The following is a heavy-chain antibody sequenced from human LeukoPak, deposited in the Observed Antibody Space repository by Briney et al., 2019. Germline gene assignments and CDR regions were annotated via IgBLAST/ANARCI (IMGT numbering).Heavy chain of an antibody. CDR1: GYTFTGYY. V-gene: IGHV1-2*02. J-gene: IGHJ6*02. CDR2: INPNSGGT. Sequence: ASVKVSCKASGYTFTGYYMHWVRQAPGQGLEWMGWINPNSGGTNYAQKFQGRVTMTRDTSISTAYMELSRLRSDDTAVYYCARERLYDSSGYYSNYYYGMDVWGQGTTDTVSS. CDR3: ARERLYDSSGYYSNYYYGMDV. D-gene: IGHD3-22*01.